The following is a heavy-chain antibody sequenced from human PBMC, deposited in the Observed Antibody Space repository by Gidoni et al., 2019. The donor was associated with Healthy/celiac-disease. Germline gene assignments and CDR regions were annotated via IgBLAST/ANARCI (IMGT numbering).Heavy chain of an antibody. J-gene: IGHJ4*02. CDR1: GYTFTSYD. CDR3: ARVYCSSTSCYTEFDY. Sequence: QVQLVQSGAEVKKPGASVKVSCKASGYTFTSYDINWVRQATGQGLEWMGWMNPNSGNPGYAQKFQGRVTMTRNTSISTAYMELSSLRSEDTAVYYCARVYCSSTSCYTEFDYWGQGTLVTVSS. V-gene: IGHV1-8*01. D-gene: IGHD2-2*02. CDR2: MNPNSGNP.